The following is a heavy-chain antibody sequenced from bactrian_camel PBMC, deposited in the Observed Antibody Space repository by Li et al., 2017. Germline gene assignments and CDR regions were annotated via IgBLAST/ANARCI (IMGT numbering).Heavy chain of an antibody. CDR3: AAPSTCAVVGSKLSVGPRSH. CDR1: GYIFSRTNKRH. D-gene: IGHD3*01. Sequence: VQLVESGGGSVQVGGSLTLSCAASGYIFSRTNKRHMAWFRQAPGKEREGVATFDSAGRDTYADSVKGRFTISKDDAKNTIYLQMNSLKHEDTGTYFCAAPSTCAVVGSKLSVGPRSHWGQGTQVTVS. CDR2: FDSAGRD. J-gene: IGHJ4*01. V-gene: IGHV3S53*01.